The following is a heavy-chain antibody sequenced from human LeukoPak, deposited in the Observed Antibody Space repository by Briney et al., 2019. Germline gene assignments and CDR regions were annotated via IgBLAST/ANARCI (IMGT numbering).Heavy chain of an antibody. CDR3: ARGGIQVSGIDEFDY. CDR2: IGIRGDT. D-gene: IGHD6-19*01. CDR1: GVTFIDYD. V-gene: IGHV3-13*01. J-gene: IGHJ4*02. Sequence: GGSLRLSCAASGVTFIDYDMHWVRQVIGKGLEWVSAIGIRGDTHYSGSVKGRFTISRENAESSLYLQMNRLRAEDTAVYYCARGGIQVSGIDEFDYWGQGTLVTVSS.